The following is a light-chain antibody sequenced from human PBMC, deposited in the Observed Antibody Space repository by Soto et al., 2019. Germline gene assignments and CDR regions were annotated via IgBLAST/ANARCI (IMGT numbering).Light chain of an antibody. J-gene: IGLJ1*01. CDR1: SSHIGAGYY. CDR2: GNS. V-gene: IGLV1-40*01. Sequence: QSVLTQPPSVSGAPGQRVTISCTGSSSHIGAGYYVHWYQQLPGTAPKLLIYGNSNRPSGVPDRFSGSKSGTSASLAITGLQAEDEADYYCQSYDSSLSGYVFGTGTKLTVL. CDR3: QSYDSSLSGYV.